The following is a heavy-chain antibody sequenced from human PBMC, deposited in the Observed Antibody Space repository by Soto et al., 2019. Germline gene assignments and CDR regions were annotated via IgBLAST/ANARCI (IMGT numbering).Heavy chain of an antibody. V-gene: IGHV3-30-3*01. Sequence: QVQLVESGGGVVQPGRSLRLSCAASGFTFSSYAMHWVRQAPGKGLEWVAVISYDGSNKYYADSVKGRFTISRDNSKNTLYLQMNSLRAEDTAVYYCARAARPIYFDYWGQGTLVTVSS. CDR3: ARAARPIYFDY. CDR1: GFTFSSYA. D-gene: IGHD6-6*01. CDR2: ISYDGSNK. J-gene: IGHJ4*02.